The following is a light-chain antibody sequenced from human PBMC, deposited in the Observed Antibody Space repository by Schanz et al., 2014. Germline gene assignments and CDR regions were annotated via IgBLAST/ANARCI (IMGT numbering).Light chain of an antibody. CDR2: DAS. CDR3: QQYNYYWG. V-gene: IGKV1-39*01. CDR1: QSIGTY. J-gene: IGKJ1*01. Sequence: DIQMTQSPSSLSASVGDRVTITCRASQSIGTYLNWYQHKPGNAPKLLISDASSLESGVPSRFSGSGSGTDFTLTISSLQPDDLAPYYCQQYNYYWGFGQGTKVEIK.